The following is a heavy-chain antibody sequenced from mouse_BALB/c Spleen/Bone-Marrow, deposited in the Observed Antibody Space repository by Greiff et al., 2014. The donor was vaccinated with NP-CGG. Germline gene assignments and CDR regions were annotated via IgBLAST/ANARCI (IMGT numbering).Heavy chain of an antibody. Sequence: QVQLQQPGPELVKPGASVRISCKASGYTFTSYYIHWVKQRPGQGLEWIGWIYPGNVNTKYNEKFKGKATLTADKSSGTAYMQLSSLTSEDSAVYFCARDTMDYWGQGTSVTVSS. CDR2: IYPGNVNT. J-gene: IGHJ4*01. V-gene: IGHV1S56*01. CDR3: ARDTMDY. CDR1: GYTFTSYY.